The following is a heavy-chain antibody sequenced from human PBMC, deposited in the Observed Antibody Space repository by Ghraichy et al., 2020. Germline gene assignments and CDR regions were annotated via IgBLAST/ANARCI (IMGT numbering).Heavy chain of an antibody. CDR3: ARDDWRSFHWYFDL. V-gene: IGHV1-69*10. CDR2: IIPIFGIA. D-gene: IGHD3-3*01. CDR1: GGTFSSYA. J-gene: IGHJ2*01. Sequence: SVKVSCKASGGTFSSYAISWVRQAPGQGLEWMGGIIPIFGIANYAQKFQGRVTITADKSTSTAYMELSSLRSEDTAVYYCARDDWRSFHWYFDLWGRGTLVTVSS.